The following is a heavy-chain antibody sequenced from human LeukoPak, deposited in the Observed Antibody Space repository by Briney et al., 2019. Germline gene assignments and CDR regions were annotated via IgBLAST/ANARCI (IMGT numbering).Heavy chain of an antibody. CDR1: GFTFSNAW. V-gene: IGHV3-15*01. CDR2: IKSKTDGGTT. CDR3: TTDDLRGVIYY. Sequence: PGGSLRLSCAASGFTFSNAWMSWLRQAPGKGLEWVGRIKSKTDGGTTDYAAPVKGRFTISRDDSKNTLYLQMNSLKTEDTAVYYCTTDDLRGVIYYWGQGTLVTVSS. D-gene: IGHD3-10*01. J-gene: IGHJ4*02.